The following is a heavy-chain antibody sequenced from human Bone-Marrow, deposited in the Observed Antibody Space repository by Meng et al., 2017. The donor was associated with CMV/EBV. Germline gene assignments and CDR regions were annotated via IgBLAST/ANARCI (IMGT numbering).Heavy chain of an antibody. CDR3: TRLCASWQLDY. Sequence: GESLKISCAASGFTFSGSAMHWVRQASGKGLEWVGRIRIKANSYATTYAASVKGRFTISRDDSNNTAYLQMNSLKTEDTAVYYCTRLCASWQLDYWGQGTLVTVSS. D-gene: IGHD2-2*01. V-gene: IGHV3-73*01. J-gene: IGHJ4*02. CDR2: IRIKANSYAT. CDR1: GFTFSGSA.